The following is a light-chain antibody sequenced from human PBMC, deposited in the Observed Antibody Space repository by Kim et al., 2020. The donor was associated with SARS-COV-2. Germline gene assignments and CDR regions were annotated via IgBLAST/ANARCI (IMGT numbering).Light chain of an antibody. CDR3: SSTTSSSTFDV. V-gene: IGLV2-14*03. J-gene: IGLJ1*01. Sequence: QSALTQPASVSGSPGQWITISCTGASGDVGSSNYVSWYQQHPGKAPKLLIYDVTKRPSGVSGRFSGSKSGNTASLTISGLQADDEADYYCSSTTSSSTFDVFGTGTKVTVL. CDR1: SGDVGSSNY. CDR2: DVT.